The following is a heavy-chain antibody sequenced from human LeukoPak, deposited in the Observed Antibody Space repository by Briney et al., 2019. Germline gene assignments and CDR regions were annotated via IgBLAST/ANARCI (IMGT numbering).Heavy chain of an antibody. J-gene: IGHJ5*02. D-gene: IGHD4-17*01. Sequence: SETLSLTCTVSGYSISSGYYWGWIRQPPGKGLEWIGSIYHSGSTYYNPSLKRRVTISVDTSKNQFSLKLSSVTAADTAVYYCARDLAYGETRGWFDPWGQGTLVTVSS. CDR2: IYHSGST. V-gene: IGHV4-38-2*02. CDR1: GYSISSGYY. CDR3: ARDLAYGETRGWFDP.